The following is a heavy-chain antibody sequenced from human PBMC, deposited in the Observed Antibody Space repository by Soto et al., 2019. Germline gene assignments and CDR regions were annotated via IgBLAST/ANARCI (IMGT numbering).Heavy chain of an antibody. CDR3: VKPLVPLLQQYYFDH. Sequence: QPGGSLRLSCAASGFTFSSYAMSWVRQAPGKGLEWVALISRDGTKEYYTESVKGRFTVPRDNSHNTLHLQMNSLRPEDTALYYCVKPLVPLLQQYYFDHWGQGTLVTVSS. CDR2: ISRDGTKE. D-gene: IGHD3-10*01. J-gene: IGHJ4*02. CDR1: GFTFSSYA. V-gene: IGHV3-30*18.